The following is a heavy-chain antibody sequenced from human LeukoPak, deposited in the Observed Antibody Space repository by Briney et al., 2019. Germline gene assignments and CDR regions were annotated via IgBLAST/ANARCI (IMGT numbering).Heavy chain of an antibody. Sequence: GGSLRLSCAVSGFTFSNYAMHWVRQAPGKGLEYVSTISPNGGSTYYANSVKGRFTISRDNSKNTLYLQMGSLRAEDMAVYYCARRRLVVTALGYWGQGTLVTVSS. D-gene: IGHD2-21*02. V-gene: IGHV3-64*01. CDR3: ARRRLVVTALGY. CDR2: ISPNGGST. CDR1: GFTFSNYA. J-gene: IGHJ4*02.